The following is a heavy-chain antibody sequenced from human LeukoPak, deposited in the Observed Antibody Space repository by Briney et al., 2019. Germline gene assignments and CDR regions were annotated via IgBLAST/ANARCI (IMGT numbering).Heavy chain of an antibody. CDR2: INDNGAGT. CDR1: GFTVSSNY. V-gene: IGHV3-53*05. CDR3: AKDQDTYYDILTGPFDY. J-gene: IGHJ4*02. Sequence: PGGSLRLSCAASGFTVSSNYMSWVRQAPGKGLKWVSTINDNGAGTYYADSVKGRFTISRDNSKNTLYLQMYSLRAEDTAVYYCAKDQDTYYDILTGPFDYWGQGTLVTVSS. D-gene: IGHD3-9*01.